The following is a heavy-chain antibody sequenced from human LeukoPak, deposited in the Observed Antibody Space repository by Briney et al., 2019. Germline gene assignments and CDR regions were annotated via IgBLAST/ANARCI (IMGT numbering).Heavy chain of an antibody. D-gene: IGHD3-3*01. Sequence: PGGSLRLSCAASGFTFSSYSMTWVRQAPGKGLEWVSSISGSSSYIYYADSVKGRFTISRDSAKNSLYLQMNSLRAEDTAVYYCARADGDYDLWSGYSVKGLTVDYWGQGTLVSVSS. CDR1: GFTFSSYS. J-gene: IGHJ4*02. CDR2: ISGSSSYI. CDR3: ARADGDYDLWSGYSVKGLTVDY. V-gene: IGHV3-21*01.